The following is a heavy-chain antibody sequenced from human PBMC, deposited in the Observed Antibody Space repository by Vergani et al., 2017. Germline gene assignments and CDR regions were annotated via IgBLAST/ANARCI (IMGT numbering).Heavy chain of an antibody. Sequence: QVQLQESGPGLVKPPGTLSLTCAVSGDSINPSSSFWGWIRQSPGKGVEWIGSINYVGRTYYIPSLQSRATVFVDTSKIQFALNLTYVTAADTAVYYCARGRVDNWYFDLWGRGALVTVSS. J-gene: IGHJ2*01. D-gene: IGHD3-10*01. V-gene: IGHV4-39*01. CDR3: ARGRVDNWYFDL. CDR2: INYVGRT. CDR1: GDSINPSSSF.